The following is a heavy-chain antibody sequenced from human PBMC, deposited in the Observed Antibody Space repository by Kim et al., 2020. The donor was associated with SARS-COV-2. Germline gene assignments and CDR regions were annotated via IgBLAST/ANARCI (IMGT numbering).Heavy chain of an antibody. Sequence: GDTEYALNFQGRVTMTTDTYTSTVYMELRSLRSDDTAVYYCARREYGDYWGQGTLVTVSS. CDR3: ARREYGDY. V-gene: IGHV1-18*01. D-gene: IGHD3-10*01. J-gene: IGHJ4*02. CDR2: GDT.